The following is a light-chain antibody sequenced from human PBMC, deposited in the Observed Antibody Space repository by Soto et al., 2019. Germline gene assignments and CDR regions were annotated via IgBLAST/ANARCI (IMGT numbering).Light chain of an antibody. CDR3: QQYNNWPPWT. V-gene: IGKV3-15*01. CDR2: GAS. Sequence: EIVLTHSPGTLSLSPWEIASLSCRASQSVSTNLAWYQQKPGQAPRLLIYGASTRATGIPTRFSGGGSGTEFTLTVSSLQSEDFAVYYCQQYNNWPPWTFGQGTKVDIK. J-gene: IGKJ1*01. CDR1: QSVSTN.